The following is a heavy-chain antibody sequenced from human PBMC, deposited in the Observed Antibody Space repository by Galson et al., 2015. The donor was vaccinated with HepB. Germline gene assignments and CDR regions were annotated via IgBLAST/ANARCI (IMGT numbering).Heavy chain of an antibody. D-gene: IGHD6-19*01. CDR3: ARHAWGGWYYFDY. CDR2: IYYSGST. V-gene: IGHV4-39*01. J-gene: IGHJ4*02. CDR1: GGSISSSDYY. Sequence: ETLSLTCTVSGGSISSSDYYWGWIRQPPGKGLEWIGNIYYSGSTYYNPSLKSRVTISVDTSKNQFSLKLSSLTAADTAVYYCARHAWGGWYYFDYWGQGTLVTVSS.